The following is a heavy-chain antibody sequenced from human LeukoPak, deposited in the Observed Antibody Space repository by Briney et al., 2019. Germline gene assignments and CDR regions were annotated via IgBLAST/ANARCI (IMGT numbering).Heavy chain of an antibody. CDR1: GYTFTGYY. V-gene: IGHV1-2*02. J-gene: IGHJ5*02. CDR3: ARDGAYSSGWLGYNWFDP. D-gene: IGHD6-19*01. Sequence: ASVKVSCKASGYTFTGYYMHWVRQAPGQGLEWMGWINPNSGGTNYAQKFQGRVTMTRDTSISTAYMELSRLGSDDTAVYYCARDGAYSSGWLGYNWFDPWGQGTLVTVSS. CDR2: INPNSGGT.